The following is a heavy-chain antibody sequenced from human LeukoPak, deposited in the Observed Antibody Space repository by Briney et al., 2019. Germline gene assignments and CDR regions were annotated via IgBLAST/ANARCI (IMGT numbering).Heavy chain of an antibody. CDR1: GFTFDDYA. Sequence: GGSLRLSCAASGFTFDDYAMHWVRQAPGKGLEWVSTISGGGGSTYYADSVKGRFTISRDNSKNTLYLQMNSLRADDTAVYYCARSPTAINGYFDPWGQGTLVTVSS. CDR2: ISGGGGST. J-gene: IGHJ5*02. CDR3: ARSPTAINGYFDP. D-gene: IGHD2-2*01. V-gene: IGHV3-23*01.